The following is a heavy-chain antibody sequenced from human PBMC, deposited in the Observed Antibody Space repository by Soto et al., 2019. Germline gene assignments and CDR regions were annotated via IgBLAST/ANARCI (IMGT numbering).Heavy chain of an antibody. V-gene: IGHV1-3*04. CDR2: INTDTGNT. CDR3: ARDDFWSGSPLDY. CDR1: GFTLTSYS. Sequence: GASVKVCWEACGFTLTSYSLYCVHHDPGQRLEWMGWINTDTGNTKYSQKFQGRVTITRDTSASTAYMELSSLRSEDTAVYYCARDDFWSGSPLDYWGQGTLVTVSS. J-gene: IGHJ4*02. D-gene: IGHD3-3*01.